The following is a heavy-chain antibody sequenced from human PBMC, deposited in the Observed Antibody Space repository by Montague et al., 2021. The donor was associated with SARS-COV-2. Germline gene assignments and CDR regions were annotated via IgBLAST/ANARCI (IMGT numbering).Heavy chain of an antibody. D-gene: IGHD3-10*01. J-gene: IGHJ4*02. CDR2: IYYSGTT. CDR1: SGSIISSGYY. Sequence: SETLSLTCSVSSGSIISSGYYWGWLRQPPGKELEWIGNIYYSGTTYYNPSLQSRGTISVDTSKNHFSLRLSSVTAADTAVYFCARGMIRGVTTPFDYWGQGSQVTVSS. V-gene: IGHV4-39*02. CDR3: ARGMIRGVTTPFDY.